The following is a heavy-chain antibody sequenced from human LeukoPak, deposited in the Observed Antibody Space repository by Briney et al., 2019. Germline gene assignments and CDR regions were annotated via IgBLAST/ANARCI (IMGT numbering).Heavy chain of an antibody. V-gene: IGHV4-34*01. CDR2: INHSGSS. CDR1: GGSFSGYS. Sequence: PSETLSLTCAVYGGSFSGYSWNWIRQPPGKGLEWIGEINHSGSSNYNPSLKSRVTISLDTSKSQFSLKLNSVTAGDTAVYYCARGPMRGWFDPWGQGTLVTVSS. J-gene: IGHJ5*02. CDR3: ARGPMRGWFDP. D-gene: IGHD3-22*01.